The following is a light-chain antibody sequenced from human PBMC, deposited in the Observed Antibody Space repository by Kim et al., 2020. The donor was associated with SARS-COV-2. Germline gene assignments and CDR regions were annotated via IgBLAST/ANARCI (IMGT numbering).Light chain of an antibody. CDR3: QQSYSTLLT. Sequence: DIQMTQSPSSLSASVGDRVTITCRASQSISSYLNWYQQKPGKAPKLLIYAASSLQSGVPSRFSGSESGTDFTLTISSLQPEDFATYYCQQSYSTLLTFGGGTKVDIK. V-gene: IGKV1-39*01. J-gene: IGKJ4*01. CDR1: QSISSY. CDR2: AAS.